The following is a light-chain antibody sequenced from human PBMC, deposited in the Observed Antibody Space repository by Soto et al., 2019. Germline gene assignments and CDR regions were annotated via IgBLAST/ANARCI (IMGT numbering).Light chain of an antibody. CDR1: SSDIGSDV. V-gene: IGLV1-44*01. CDR2: SNN. Sequence: QSVLTQPPSASGIPGQRVTISCSGSSSDIGSDVVNWYQQLPGTAPKLLIYSNNQRPSVVPDRFSGSKSGTSASLAISGLESEDEADYYCAAWDGSLNGVVFGGGTKLTVL. J-gene: IGLJ3*02. CDR3: AAWDGSLNGVV.